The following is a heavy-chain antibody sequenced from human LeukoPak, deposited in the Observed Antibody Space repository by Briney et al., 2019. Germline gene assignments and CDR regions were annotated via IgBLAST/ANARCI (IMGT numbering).Heavy chain of an antibody. J-gene: IGHJ4*02. CDR2: IYYSGST. D-gene: IGHD2-15*01. CDR1: GGSISSGGYD. V-gene: IGHV4-39*01. CDR3: ARLGYCTGGSCYSGPFDY. Sequence: PSETLCLTCTVSGGSISSGGYDWGWIRQPPGKGLEWIGSIYYSGSTYYNPSLKSRVTMSVDTSKTQFSLRLSSVTAADTAVYYCARLGYCTGGSCYSGPFDYWGQGTLVTVSS.